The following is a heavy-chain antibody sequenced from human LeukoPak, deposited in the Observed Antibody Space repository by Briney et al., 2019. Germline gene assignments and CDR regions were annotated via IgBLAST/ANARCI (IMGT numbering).Heavy chain of an antibody. CDR2: ISYDGSNK. V-gene: IGHV3-30*03. Sequence: GGSLRLSCMASGFTFRTYGMHWVRQAPGKGLEWVAVISYDGSNKYYADSLKGRFTISRDNSKNTLYLQINSLRTEDTAIYYCAGEGSGWLPNFWGQGTLVTVSS. J-gene: IGHJ4*02. CDR3: AGEGSGWLPNF. D-gene: IGHD6-19*01. CDR1: GFTFRTYG.